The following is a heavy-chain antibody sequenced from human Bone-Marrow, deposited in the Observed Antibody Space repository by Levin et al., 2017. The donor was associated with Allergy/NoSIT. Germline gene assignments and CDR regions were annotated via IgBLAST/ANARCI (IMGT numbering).Heavy chain of an antibody. V-gene: IGHV4-31*03. CDR3: ARGPWDVVRGVIIVAGSDY. CDR1: GGSISSGGYY. D-gene: IGHD3-10*01. J-gene: IGHJ4*02. Sequence: LSLTCTVSGGSISSGGYYWSWIRQHPGKGLEWIGYIYYSGSTYYNPSLKSRVTISVDTSKNQFSLKLSSVTAADTAVYYCARGPWDVVRGVIIVAGSDYWGQGTLVTVSS. CDR2: IYYSGST.